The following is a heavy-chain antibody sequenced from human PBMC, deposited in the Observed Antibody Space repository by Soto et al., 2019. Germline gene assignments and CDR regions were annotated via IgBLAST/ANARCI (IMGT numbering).Heavy chain of an antibody. CDR1: GFTFSSYW. CDR2: IKQDGSEK. D-gene: IGHD6-13*01. CDR3: AREGQQLVPSGYLFDY. Sequence: PGGSLRLSCAASGFTFSSYWMSWVRQAPGKGLEWVANIKQDGSEKYYVDSVKGRFTISRDNAKNSLYLQMNSLRAEDTAVYYCAREGQQLVPSGYLFDYWGQGTLVTVSS. J-gene: IGHJ4*02. V-gene: IGHV3-7*01.